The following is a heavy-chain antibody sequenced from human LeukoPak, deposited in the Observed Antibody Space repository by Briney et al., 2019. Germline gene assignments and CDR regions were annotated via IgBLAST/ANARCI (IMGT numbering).Heavy chain of an antibody. CDR1: GFTFISYW. V-gene: IGHV3-7*03. J-gene: IGHJ3*02. CDR2: IKQDGREK. Sequence: GSLRLSCLASGFTFISYWMSWVRQAPGKGLEWVANIKQDGREKYYVDSVRGRFTISRDNAKKSLYLEMNSLRAEDKAVYYCARDTARWTGAFDIWGQGTMVTVSS. D-gene: IGHD5-24*01. CDR3: ARDTARWTGAFDI.